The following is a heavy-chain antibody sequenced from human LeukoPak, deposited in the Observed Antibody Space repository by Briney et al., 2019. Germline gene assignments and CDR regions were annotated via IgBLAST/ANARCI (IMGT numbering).Heavy chain of an antibody. CDR1: GGSIHNHI. Sequence: SETLSLTCTVSGGSIHNHIWNWIRQPAGKGLEWIGRVYTSGSTNYNPSLKSRVTMSFDTSKSQFSLKLSSVTAADTAVYFCARDAHLTLRAFNIWGQGTLVTVSS. J-gene: IGHJ3*02. CDR3: ARDAHLTLRAFNI. CDR2: VYTSGST. V-gene: IGHV4-4*07.